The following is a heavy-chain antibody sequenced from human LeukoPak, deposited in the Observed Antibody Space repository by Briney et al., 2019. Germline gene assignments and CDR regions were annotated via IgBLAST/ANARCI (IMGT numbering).Heavy chain of an antibody. J-gene: IGHJ6*03. Sequence: AGYLRLSCAASGFTFSSYGMHRVRQAPGKGLEWVAVISYDGSNKYYADSVKGRFTISRDNAKNTLYLQMNSLRAEDTAVYYCARDKGWIHYMDVWGKGTTVTISS. V-gene: IGHV3-30*03. CDR2: ISYDGSNK. D-gene: IGHD5-18*01. CDR1: GFTFSSYG. CDR3: ARDKGWIHYMDV.